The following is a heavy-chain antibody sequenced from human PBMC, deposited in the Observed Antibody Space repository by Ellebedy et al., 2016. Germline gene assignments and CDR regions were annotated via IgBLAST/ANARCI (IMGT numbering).Heavy chain of an antibody. CDR3: AKDDDFWSGYYKGGNYYGMDV. V-gene: IGHV3-23*01. CDR2: ISGSGGST. J-gene: IGHJ6*02. CDR1: GFTFSSYA. Sequence: GGSLRLXXAASGFTFSSYAMSWVRQAPGKGLEWVSAISGSGGSTYYADSVKGRFTISRDNSKNTLYLQMNSLRAEDTAVYYCAKDDDFWSGYYKGGNYYGMDVWGQGTTVTVSS. D-gene: IGHD3-3*01.